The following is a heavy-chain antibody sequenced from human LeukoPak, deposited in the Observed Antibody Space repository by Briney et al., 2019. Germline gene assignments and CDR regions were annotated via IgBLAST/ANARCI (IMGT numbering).Heavy chain of an antibody. V-gene: IGHV4-4*02. J-gene: IGHJ6*02. CDR3: ARAGRGGSRHYYGMDV. Sequence: SGTLSLTCAVSGGSISSSNWWSWVRQPPGKGLEWIGEIYHSGSTNYNPSLKSRVTISVDKSKNQFSLKLSSVTAADTAVYYCARAGRGGSRHYYGMDVWGQGTTVTVSS. CDR2: IYHSGST. CDR1: GGSISSSNW. D-gene: IGHD2-15*01.